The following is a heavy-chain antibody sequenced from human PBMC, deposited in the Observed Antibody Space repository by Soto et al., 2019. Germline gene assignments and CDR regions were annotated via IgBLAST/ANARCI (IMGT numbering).Heavy chain of an antibody. CDR2: IGTSGGST. J-gene: IGHJ4*02. V-gene: IGHV3-23*01. Sequence: GGSLRLSCAASGFTFSSYAMSWVRQAPGKGLEWVSGIGTSGGSTYYADSVKGRFTISRDNAKNTLYLQMNSLRVEDTAVYYCAKRDAAVARTFDYWGQGTMVTVSS. D-gene: IGHD6-19*01. CDR1: GFTFSSYA. CDR3: AKRDAAVARTFDY.